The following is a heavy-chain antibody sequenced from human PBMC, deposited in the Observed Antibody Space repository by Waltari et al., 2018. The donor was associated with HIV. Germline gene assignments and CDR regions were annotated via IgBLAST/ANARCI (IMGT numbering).Heavy chain of an antibody. CDR2: IRYDGSNK. V-gene: IGHV3-30*02. Sequence: QVQLVESGGGVVQPGGSLRLSCAASGFTFSSYGMHWARQAPGKGLEWVAFIRYDGSNKYYADSVKGRFTISRDNSKNTLYLQMNSLRAEDTAVYYCAKDQSSGIAVAVDYWGQGTLVTVSS. J-gene: IGHJ4*02. D-gene: IGHD6-19*01. CDR3: AKDQSSGIAVAVDY. CDR1: GFTFSSYG.